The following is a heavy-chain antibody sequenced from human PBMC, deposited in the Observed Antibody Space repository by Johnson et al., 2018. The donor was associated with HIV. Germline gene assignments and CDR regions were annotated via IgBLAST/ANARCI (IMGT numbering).Heavy chain of an antibody. J-gene: IGHJ3*02. CDR3: ARRRRYGDYFADAFDI. CDR2: INWYGGST. D-gene: IGHD4-17*01. Sequence: VPLVESGGGVVRPGGSLRLSCASSAFTFDDYGMSWVRPAPGKGLEWVSGINWYGGSTGYADSVKGRFTLSRDNAKNSLYLQMNSLRAEDTALYYCARRRRYGDYFADAFDIWGQGTMVTVSS. CDR1: AFTFDDYG. V-gene: IGHV3-20*04.